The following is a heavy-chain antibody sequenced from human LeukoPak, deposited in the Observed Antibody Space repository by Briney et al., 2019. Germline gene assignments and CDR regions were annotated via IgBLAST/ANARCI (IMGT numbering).Heavy chain of an antibody. V-gene: IGHV3-30-3*01. Sequence: PGGSLRLSCAASGFTFTSYAMSWVRQAPGKGLEWVAVISYDGSNKYYADSVKGRFTISRDNSKNTLYLQMNSLRAEDTAVYYCARVTAFHHSVYSYDHPGVPRSPVDYWGQGTLVTVSS. D-gene: IGHD5-18*01. CDR3: ARVTAFHHSVYSYDHPGVPRSPVDY. CDR2: ISYDGSNK. J-gene: IGHJ4*02. CDR1: GFTFTSYA.